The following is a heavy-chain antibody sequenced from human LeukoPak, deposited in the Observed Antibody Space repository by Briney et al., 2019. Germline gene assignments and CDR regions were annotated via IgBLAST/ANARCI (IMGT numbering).Heavy chain of an antibody. Sequence: PSETLSLTFIVSVGSISSYYWSWIRQPRGKELGWSGYIYHSGSTTYNPSLKSRGTISIDTTKNQFSLKLSSVTAGETAVYHCAGGVRYYFDYWGQGTLVSVSS. CDR2: IYHSGST. CDR1: VGSISSYY. CDR3: AGGVRYYFDY. V-gene: IGHV4-59*08. J-gene: IGHJ4*02.